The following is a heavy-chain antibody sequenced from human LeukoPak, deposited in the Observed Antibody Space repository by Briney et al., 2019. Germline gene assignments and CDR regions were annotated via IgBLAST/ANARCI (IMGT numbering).Heavy chain of an antibody. CDR2: XSAYNGNT. V-gene: IGHV1-18*04. Sequence: ASVKVSCKASGYTFTSYGISWVRQAPGQGLXXXXXXSAYNGNTNYAQKLQGRVTMTTDTSTSTAYMELRSLRSDDTAVYYCARGGNTVTTTVSPFDYWGQGTLVTVSS. D-gene: IGHD4-17*01. CDR3: ARGGNTVTTTVSPFDY. CDR1: GYTFTSYG. J-gene: IGHJ4*02.